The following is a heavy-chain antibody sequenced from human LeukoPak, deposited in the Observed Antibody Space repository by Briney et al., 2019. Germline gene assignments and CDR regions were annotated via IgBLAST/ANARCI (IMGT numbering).Heavy chain of an antibody. D-gene: IGHD3-9*01. CDR2: INHSGST. Sequence: SETLSLTCAVYGGSFSGYYWSWIRQPPGKGLEWIGEINHSGSTNYNPSLKSRVTISVDTSKNQFSLKLSSVTAADTAVYYCARDFPYYDILSGRHGGEGYWGQGTLVTVSS. CDR3: ARDFPYYDILSGRHGGEGY. V-gene: IGHV4-34*01. CDR1: GGSFSGYY. J-gene: IGHJ4*02.